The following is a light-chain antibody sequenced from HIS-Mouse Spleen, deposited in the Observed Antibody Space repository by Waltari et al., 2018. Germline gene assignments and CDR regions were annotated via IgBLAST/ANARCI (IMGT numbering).Light chain of an antibody. CDR1: SSDVGGYNY. CDR3: SSYTSSSTPYV. V-gene: IGLV2-14*03. CDR2: DVS. J-gene: IGLJ1*01. Sequence: QSALTQPASVSGSPGQSIPISGTGTSSDVGGYNYVPWYQQHPGKAPKLMIYDVSNRPSGVSNRFSGSKSGNTASLTISGLQAEDEADYYCSSYTSSSTPYVFGTGTKVTVL.